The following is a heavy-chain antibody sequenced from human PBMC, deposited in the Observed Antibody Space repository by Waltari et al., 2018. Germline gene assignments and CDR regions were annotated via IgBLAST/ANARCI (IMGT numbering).Heavy chain of an antibody. V-gene: IGHV3-74*01. CDR3: TTSHNYTTFDI. CDR2: ISSDGNIA. Sequence: EVQVVESGGGVAQPGGSLRLSCAASGFTFNTYWMHWVRQAPGKGLVWVSHISSDGNIANYADSVKGRFTISRDNAKNTLFLQMNSLRVEDTAVYYCTTSHNYTTFDIWGQGTVVTVSS. J-gene: IGHJ3*02. D-gene: IGHD3-3*01. CDR1: GFTFNTYW.